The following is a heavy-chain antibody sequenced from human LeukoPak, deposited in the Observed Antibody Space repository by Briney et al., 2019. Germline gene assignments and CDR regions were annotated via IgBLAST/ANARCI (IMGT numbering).Heavy chain of an antibody. CDR2: ISDSGSST. CDR1: GFTFYNYA. V-gene: IGHV3-23*01. CDR3: ARDSDFWSGFDAFDI. Sequence: GGSLRLSCAASGFTFYNYAMSWVRQAPGTGLEWVSTISDSGSSTYYAGSVRGRFTISRDNSKNTLYLQMDSLRAEDTAVYYCARDSDFWSGFDAFDIWGQGTMVTVSS. D-gene: IGHD3-3*01. J-gene: IGHJ3*02.